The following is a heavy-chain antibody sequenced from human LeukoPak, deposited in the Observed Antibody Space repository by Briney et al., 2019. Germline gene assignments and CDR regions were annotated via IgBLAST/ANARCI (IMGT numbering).Heavy chain of an antibody. Sequence: ASVKVSCKASGYTFTSYGISWVRQAPGQGLEWMGWISAYNGNTNYAQKLQGRVTMTTDTSTSTAYMELRGLRSDDTAVYYCAVGYCSGGSCYSLAYYYYGMDVWGQGTTVTVSS. J-gene: IGHJ6*02. D-gene: IGHD2-15*01. V-gene: IGHV1-18*01. CDR2: ISAYNGNT. CDR1: GYTFTSYG. CDR3: AVGYCSGGSCYSLAYYYYGMDV.